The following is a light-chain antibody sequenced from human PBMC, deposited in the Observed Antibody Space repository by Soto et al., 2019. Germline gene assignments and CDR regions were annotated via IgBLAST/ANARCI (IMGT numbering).Light chain of an antibody. Sequence: EIVLTQSPGTLSLSPVERATLSCRSSQSVSNNYLAWYPPKPGQAPRLLIYGASNRATGIPDRFSGSGSGTDFTLTISRLEPEDFAVYYCQQYGSSGTFGQGTKGDI. CDR1: QSVSNNY. CDR2: GAS. V-gene: IGKV3-20*01. CDR3: QQYGSSGT. J-gene: IGKJ1*01.